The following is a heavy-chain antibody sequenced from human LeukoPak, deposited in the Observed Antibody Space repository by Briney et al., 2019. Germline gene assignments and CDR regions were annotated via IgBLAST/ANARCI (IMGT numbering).Heavy chain of an antibody. J-gene: IGHJ5*02. CDR3: ARDLIAVRPGWFDP. Sequence: ASVKVSCKASGYTFTTYGITWVRQAPGQGLEWMGWISAYNGNTNYAQKFQGRVTMTTETSASTAYMELRSLRSDDMAVYYCARDLIAVRPGWFDPWGQGTLVTVSS. CDR1: GYTFTTYG. V-gene: IGHV1-18*03. CDR2: ISAYNGNT. D-gene: IGHD6-6*01.